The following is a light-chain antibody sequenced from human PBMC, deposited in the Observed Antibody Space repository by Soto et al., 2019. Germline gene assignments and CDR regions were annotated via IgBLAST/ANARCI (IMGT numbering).Light chain of an antibody. Sequence: EIVLTQSPATLSLSPGERPTPSCRPVQGVSSYLAWYQQKPGQAPRLLIYDASNRATGIPARFSGSGSGTDFTLTISSLEPEDFAVYYCQQRSNWPLTFGGGTKVEIK. CDR2: DAS. V-gene: IGKV3-11*01. J-gene: IGKJ4*01. CDR3: QQRSNWPLT. CDR1: QGVSSY.